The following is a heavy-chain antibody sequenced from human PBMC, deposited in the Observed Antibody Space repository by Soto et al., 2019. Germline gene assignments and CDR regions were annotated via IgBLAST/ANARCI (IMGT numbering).Heavy chain of an antibody. CDR1: GYTFSDYQ. J-gene: IGHJ4*02. CDR2: IKPNDGTT. D-gene: IGHD3-10*01. V-gene: IGHV1-46*01. CDR3: VRETGAFED. Sequence: QVQLIQSGIEVKKPGASLHVSCKASGYTFSDYQMHWVRQATGQGLEWMGVIKPNDGTTFYAQRFKGRVTMTRDTSTRTVYMDLSRLIFEDTAIYYCVRETGAFEDWGQGTLVTVSS.